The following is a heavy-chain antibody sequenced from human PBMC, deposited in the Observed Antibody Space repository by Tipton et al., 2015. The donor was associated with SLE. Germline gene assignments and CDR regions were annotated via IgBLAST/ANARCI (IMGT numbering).Heavy chain of an antibody. D-gene: IGHD2-2*01. CDR1: GYFISSGYY. CDR3: ARGGSTGDY. CDR2: LYHSGRT. J-gene: IGHJ4*02. V-gene: IGHV4-38-2*01. Sequence: TLSLTCAVSGYFISSGYYSGWIRQPPGKGLEGIGSLYHSGRTYSNPSLKRRVTISEDTYKKQLSLKLSSVTAADTAVYYCARGGSTGDYWGRGTLVTVSS.